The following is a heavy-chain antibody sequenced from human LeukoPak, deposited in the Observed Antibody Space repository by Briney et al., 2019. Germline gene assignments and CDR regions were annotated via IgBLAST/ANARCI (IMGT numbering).Heavy chain of an antibody. J-gene: IGHJ6*02. V-gene: IGHV1-2*02. D-gene: IGHD3-10*02. CDR1: GYTFNGYF. CDR3: VPVRGYYAMDV. CDR2: INPNSGGT. Sequence: GASVKVSCKASGYTFNGYFMHWVRQAPGQGVEWMGWINPNSGGTNYAQKFQGRVTMTRDTSINTAYMDLSRLRSDDTAVYYCVPVRGYYAMDVWGQGTTVTVSS.